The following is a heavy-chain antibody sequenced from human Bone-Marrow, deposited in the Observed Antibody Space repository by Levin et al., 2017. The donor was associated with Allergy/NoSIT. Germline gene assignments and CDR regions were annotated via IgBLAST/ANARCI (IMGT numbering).Heavy chain of an antibody. V-gene: IGHV3-48*04. Sequence: PGGSLRLSCAASGFTFRSHSMNWVRQAPGRGLEWISYISSSSATIHYADSVKGRFTISRDNARNSLYLQMNSLRAEDTAVYYCARAGELDYADWCFDLWGRGTLVTVSS. D-gene: IGHD1-26*01. CDR1: GFTFRSHS. CDR3: ARAGELDYADWCFDL. CDR2: ISSSSATI. J-gene: IGHJ2*01.